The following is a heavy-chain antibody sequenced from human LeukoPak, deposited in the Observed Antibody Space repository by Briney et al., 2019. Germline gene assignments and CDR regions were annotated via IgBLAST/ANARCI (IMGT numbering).Heavy chain of an antibody. CDR1: GFTFSSYS. D-gene: IGHD3-10*01. V-gene: IGHV3-21*01. CDR2: ISSSDDYR. CDR3: ARGVYFFDY. Sequence: GGSLRLSCAASGFTFSSYSMNWVRQAPGKGLEWVSSISSSDDYRYYADSVKGRFTISRDNAKSSLYLRMNSLRAEDTAVYYCARGVYFFDYWGQGTLVTVSS. J-gene: IGHJ4*02.